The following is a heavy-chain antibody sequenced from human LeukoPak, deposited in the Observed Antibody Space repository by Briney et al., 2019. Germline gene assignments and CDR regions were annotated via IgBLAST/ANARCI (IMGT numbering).Heavy chain of an antibody. J-gene: IGHJ6*03. CDR2: ISSGSSAI. Sequence: GGSLRLSCEASGFTFTTYSMTWVRQAPGKGLEWVSIISSGSSAIFSADALKGRFTISRDDAKNLLYLDMNSLRAEDTAVYYCARDRNSGRYYYYYYMDVWGKGTTVTVSS. V-gene: IGHV3-21*01. D-gene: IGHD4-23*01. CDR3: ARDRNSGRYYYYYYMDV. CDR1: GFTFTTYS.